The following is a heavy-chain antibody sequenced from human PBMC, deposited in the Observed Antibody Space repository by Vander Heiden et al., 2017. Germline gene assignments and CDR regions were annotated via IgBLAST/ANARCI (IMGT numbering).Heavy chain of an antibody. CDR2: ISWNSGRI. V-gene: IGHV3-9*01. CDR3: AKEKYYDILTGPIDY. D-gene: IGHD3-9*01. J-gene: IGHJ4*02. CDR1: GFTFDDYA. Sequence: EVQLVESGGGLVQPGRSLSLSCAASGFTFDDYAMHWVRQTPGKGLEWVSGISWNSGRIGYADSVKGRFTISRDNAKNSLYLQMNSLRAEDTALYYCAKEKYYDILTGPIDYWGQGTLVTVSS.